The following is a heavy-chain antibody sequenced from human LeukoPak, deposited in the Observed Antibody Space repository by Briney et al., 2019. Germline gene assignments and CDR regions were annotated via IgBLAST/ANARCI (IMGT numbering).Heavy chain of an antibody. CDR1: GGSITSSSYY. V-gene: IGHV4-39*01. D-gene: IGHD2-2*01. J-gene: IGHJ5*02. Sequence: SETLSLTCSVSGGSITSSSYYWAWIRQPPEKGLEWIGSIFHTGGTYYSPSLKSRVTMSVDTSKNQISLRMNSVTAADTAIYYCARHSTMLTSRWFDPWGQGTLVTVSS. CDR2: IFHTGGT. CDR3: ARHSTMLTSRWFDP.